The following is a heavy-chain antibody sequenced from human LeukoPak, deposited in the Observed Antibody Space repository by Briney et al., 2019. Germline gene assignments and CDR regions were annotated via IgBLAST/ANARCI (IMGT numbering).Heavy chain of an antibody. CDR2: IIPIFGTA. CDR1: GGTFSSYA. D-gene: IGHD6-13*01. V-gene: IGHV1-69*05. CDR3: ARGQQQLTDNWFDP. J-gene: IGHJ5*02. Sequence: ASVKVSCKASGGTFSSYAISWVRQAPGQGLEWMGGIIPIFGTANYAQKFQGRVTITTDESTSTAYMELSSLRSEDTAVYYCARGQQQLTDNWFDPWGQGTLVTVSS.